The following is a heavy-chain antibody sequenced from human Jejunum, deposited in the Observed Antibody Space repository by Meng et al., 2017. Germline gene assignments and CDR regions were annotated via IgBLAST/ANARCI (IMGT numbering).Heavy chain of an antibody. Sequence: SETLSLTCNVSGYTISSGYYWGWVRQPPGKGLEWIGNINYSGSTYYNPSLKSRVTISVDTSNNQFSLKLTYVTAADTAIYYCMKVGAVAGTSVWFDPWGRGTLVTVSS. CDR3: MKVGAVAGTSVWFDP. J-gene: IGHJ5*02. D-gene: IGHD6-19*01. V-gene: IGHV4-38-2*02. CDR1: GYTISSGYY. CDR2: INYSGST.